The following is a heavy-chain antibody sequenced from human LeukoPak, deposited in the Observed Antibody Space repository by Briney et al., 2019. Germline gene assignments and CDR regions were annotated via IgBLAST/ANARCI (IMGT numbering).Heavy chain of an antibody. V-gene: IGHV4-34*01. J-gene: IGHJ5*02. CDR2: INHSGST. CDR1: GGSFSGYY. CDR3: ARSRYDYVWGSYRFDP. Sequence: PSETLSLTCAVYGGSFSGYYWSWIRQPPGKGLEWIGEINHSGSTNYNPSLKSRVTISVDTSKNQFSLKLSSVTAADTAVYYCARSRYDYVWGSYRFDPWGQGTLVTVSS. D-gene: IGHD3-16*02.